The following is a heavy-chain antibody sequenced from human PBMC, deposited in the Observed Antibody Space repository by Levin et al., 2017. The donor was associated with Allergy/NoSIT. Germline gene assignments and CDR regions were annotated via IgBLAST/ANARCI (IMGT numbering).Heavy chain of an antibody. V-gene: IGHV3-23*01. CDR1: GFTFSSYA. J-gene: IGHJ5*02. D-gene: IGHD4-17*01. CDR3: AKGRTVTPSWFDP. Sequence: GESLKISCAASGFTFSSYAMSWVRQAPGKGLEWVSGISGSANNTYYADSVKGRFTISRDNSKNTLYLQMNSLRAEDTAVYYCAKGRTVTPSWFDPWGQGTLVTVSS. CDR2: ISGSANNT.